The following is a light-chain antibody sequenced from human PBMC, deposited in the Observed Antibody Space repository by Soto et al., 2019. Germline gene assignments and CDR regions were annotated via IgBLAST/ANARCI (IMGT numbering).Light chain of an antibody. CDR1: QSIINY. Sequence: DIQMTQSPSSLSASVGDRVTITCRASQSIINYLNWYQQKPGKAPNLLIYSASSLQSVVPSRFSGSGSGTDFTLTISSLQPAVFATYFCQQTYSTPTFGQGTKVEIK. CDR2: SAS. V-gene: IGKV1-39*01. J-gene: IGKJ1*01. CDR3: QQTYSTPT.